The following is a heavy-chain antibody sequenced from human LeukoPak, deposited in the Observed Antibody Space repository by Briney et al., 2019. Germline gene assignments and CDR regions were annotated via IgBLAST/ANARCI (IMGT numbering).Heavy chain of an antibody. CDR1: GFTFRTYT. CDR2: ISYDGYYK. CDR3: ASAGAVTDSFVH. D-gene: IGHD4-23*01. Sequence: GGSLRLSCAASGFTFRTYTMHWVRQAAGKGLEWVASISYDGYYKYYAESVKGPFIISRDNSKNTLYLQINSLRADDTAVYYCASAGAVTDSFVHWGEGTLVIVSS. V-gene: IGHV3-30-3*01. J-gene: IGHJ5*02.